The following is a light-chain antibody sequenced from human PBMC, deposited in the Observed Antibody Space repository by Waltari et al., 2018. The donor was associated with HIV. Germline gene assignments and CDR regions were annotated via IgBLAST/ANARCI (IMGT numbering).Light chain of an antibody. Sequence: SYVLTQPPSVSVAPGEKATINCEGTSLGGQSVQWNRKKPAQAPMLVVFRENDRPSGIPVRFAGAISETLATLTISRVEAGDEADYYCHVWDSASDQVVFGGGTKLTVL. CDR1: SLGGQS. CDR2: REN. J-gene: IGLJ2*01. CDR3: HVWDSASDQVV. V-gene: IGLV3-21*02.